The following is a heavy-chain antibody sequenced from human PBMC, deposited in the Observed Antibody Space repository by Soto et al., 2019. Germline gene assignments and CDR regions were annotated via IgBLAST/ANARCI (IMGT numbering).Heavy chain of an antibody. CDR1: GFTFSSYW. CDR3: AGGTGWLIDY. Sequence: EVQLMESGGGLVQPGGSLRLSCAGSGFTFSSYWMNWVRQAPGKGREWVAKIKQDGSEKYYVDSVKGRFSISRDNAQNSMYLQMNGLRAEERAVYYGAGGTGWLIDYWGQGTLVTVSS. D-gene: IGHD6-19*01. CDR2: IKQDGSEK. V-gene: IGHV3-7*04. J-gene: IGHJ4*02.